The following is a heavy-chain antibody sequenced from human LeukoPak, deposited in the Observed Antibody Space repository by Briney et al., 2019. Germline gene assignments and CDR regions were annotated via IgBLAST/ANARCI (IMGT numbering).Heavy chain of an antibody. V-gene: IGHV1-69*05. CDR1: GGTFSSYA. CDR2: IIPIFGTA. Sequence: SVKVSCKASGGTFSSYAISWVRQAPGQGLEWMGRIIPIFGTANYAQKFQGRVTITTDESTSTAYMELSSLRSEDTAVYYCARSSYASSRVNWFDPWGQGTLVTVSS. D-gene: IGHD2-2*01. CDR3: ARSSYASSRVNWFDP. J-gene: IGHJ5*02.